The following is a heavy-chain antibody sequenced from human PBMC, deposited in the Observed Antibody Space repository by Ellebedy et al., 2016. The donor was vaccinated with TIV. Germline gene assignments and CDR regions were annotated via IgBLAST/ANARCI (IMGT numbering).Heavy chain of an antibody. Sequence: SETLSLXXTVSGGSVSSGSYYWNWIRQPPGKGLEWFGYIYYSGSTNYNPSLKSRVTISGDTSKHQFSLKLSSVTAADTAVYYCARVIGAVDIWGQGTMVTVSS. V-gene: IGHV4-61*01. CDR2: IYYSGST. CDR1: GGSVSSGSYY. J-gene: IGHJ3*02. CDR3: ARVIGAVDI.